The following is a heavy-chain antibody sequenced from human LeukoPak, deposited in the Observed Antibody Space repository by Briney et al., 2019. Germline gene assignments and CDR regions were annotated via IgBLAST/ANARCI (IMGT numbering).Heavy chain of an antibody. CDR3: AKEDYGGNSGAFDI. V-gene: IGHV3-23*01. J-gene: IGHJ3*02. CDR2: ISDNGGGR. D-gene: IGHD4-23*01. CDR1: GFIFRNYA. Sequence: PGGSLRLSCGASGFIFRNYAMSWVRQAPGEGLEWVSGISDNGGGRYYADSVKGRFTISRDNSKNMLYLQMNSLRAEDTAVYYCAKEDYGGNSGAFDIWGQGTMVTVSS.